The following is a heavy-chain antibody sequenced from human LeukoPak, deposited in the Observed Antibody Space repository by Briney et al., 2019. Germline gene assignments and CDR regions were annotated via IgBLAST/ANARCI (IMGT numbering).Heavy chain of an antibody. CDR2: IYPGDSDT. D-gene: IGHD6-13*01. Sequence: GESLKISCKGSGYGFTSYWIGWVRQMPGKGLEWMGIIYPGDSDTRYSPSFQGQVTISADKSISTAYLQWSSLKASDTAMYYCARQPYSSSWYGDYYYYGMDVWGQGTTVTVSS. CDR1: GYGFTSYW. CDR3: ARQPYSSSWYGDYYYYGMDV. V-gene: IGHV5-51*01. J-gene: IGHJ6*02.